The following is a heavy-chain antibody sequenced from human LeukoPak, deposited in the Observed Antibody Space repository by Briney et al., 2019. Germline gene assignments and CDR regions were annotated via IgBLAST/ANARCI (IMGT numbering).Heavy chain of an antibody. CDR2: ISSSSSYI. J-gene: IGHJ6*02. D-gene: IGHD3-16*01. Sequence: PGGSLRLSCAASGFTFSSYSMNWVRQAPGKGLEWVSSISSSSSYIYYADSVKGRFTISRDNAKNSLYLQMNSLRAEDTAVYYCARGASTFNYYGKDVWGQGTTVTVSS. CDR1: GFTFSSYS. V-gene: IGHV3-21*01. CDR3: ARGASTFNYYGKDV.